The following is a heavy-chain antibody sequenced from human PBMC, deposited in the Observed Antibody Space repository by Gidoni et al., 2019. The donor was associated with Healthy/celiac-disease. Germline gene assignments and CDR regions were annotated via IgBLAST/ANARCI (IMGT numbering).Heavy chain of an antibody. J-gene: IGHJ4*02. CDR3: AAFNPDYYDSSGPLDY. CDR2: ISGSGGST. CDR1: GFPFSSYA. D-gene: IGHD3-22*01. Sequence: EVQLLESGGGLVQPGGSLRLSCAASGFPFSSYAMSWFRQAPGKGLEWVSAISGSGGSTYYADSVKGRFTISRDNSKNTLYLQMNSLRAEDTAVYYCAAFNPDYYDSSGPLDYWGQGTLVTVSS. V-gene: IGHV3-23*01.